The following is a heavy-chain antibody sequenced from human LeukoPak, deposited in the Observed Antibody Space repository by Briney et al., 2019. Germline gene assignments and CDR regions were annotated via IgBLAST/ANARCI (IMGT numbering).Heavy chain of an antibody. CDR2: IKTKTDGETT. CDR3: TAAAGVALKY. CDR1: GFTFSSYA. V-gene: IGHV3-15*01. D-gene: IGHD2-15*01. Sequence: GGSLRLSCAASGFTFSSYAMHWVRQAPGKGLEWVGHIKTKTDGETTDYAAPVKGRFTISRDDSKNTLYLQMNSLKTEDTAVYFCTAAAGVALKYWGQGTLVTVSS. J-gene: IGHJ4*02.